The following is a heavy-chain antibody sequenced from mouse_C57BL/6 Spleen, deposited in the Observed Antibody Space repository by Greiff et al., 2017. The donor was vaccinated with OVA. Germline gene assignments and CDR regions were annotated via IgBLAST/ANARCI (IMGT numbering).Heavy chain of an antibody. Sequence: VQLQQSGPELVKPGASVKISCKASGYAFSSSWMNWVKQRPGKGLEWIGRIYPGAGDTNYNGKFKGKATLTADKSSSTAYMQLSSLTSEDSAVYFCAREGYYGSSGYWYFDVWGTGTTVTVSS. CDR3: AREGYYGSSGYWYFDV. CDR2: IYPGAGDT. J-gene: IGHJ1*03. CDR1: GYAFSSSW. D-gene: IGHD1-1*01. V-gene: IGHV1-82*01.